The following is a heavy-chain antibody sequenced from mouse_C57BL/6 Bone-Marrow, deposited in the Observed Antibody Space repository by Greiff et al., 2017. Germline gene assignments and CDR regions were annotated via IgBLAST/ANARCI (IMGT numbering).Heavy chain of an antibody. J-gene: IGHJ4*01. CDR3: ARKCDYDYYAMDY. V-gene: IGHV1-63*01. D-gene: IGHD2-4*01. CDR1: GYTFTNYW. Sequence: QVQLQQSGAELVRPGTSVKMSCKASGYTFTNYWIGWAKQRPGHGLEWIGDIYPGGGYTNYNEKFKGKATLTADKYSSTAYMQFSSLTSDASAIYYCARKCDYDYYAMDYWGQGTSVTVSS. CDR2: IYPGGGYT.